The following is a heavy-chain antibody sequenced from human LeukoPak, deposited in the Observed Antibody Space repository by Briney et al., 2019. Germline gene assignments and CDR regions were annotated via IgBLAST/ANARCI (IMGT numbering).Heavy chain of an antibody. D-gene: IGHD3-9*01. J-gene: IGHJ4*02. CDR3: ARGGTYYDILTGYYNWYYFDY. CDR1: GGSISSGGYY. CDR2: IYHSGST. Sequence: SQTLSLTCTVSGGSISSGGYYCSWIRQPPGKGLEWIGYIYHSGSTYYNPSLKSRVTISVDRSKNQFSLKLSSVTAADTAVYYCARGGTYYDILTGYYNWYYFDYWGQGTLVTVSS. V-gene: IGHV4-30-2*01.